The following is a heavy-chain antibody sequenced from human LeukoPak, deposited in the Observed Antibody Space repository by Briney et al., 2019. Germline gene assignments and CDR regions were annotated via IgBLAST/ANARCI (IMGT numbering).Heavy chain of an antibody. CDR1: GGSISSSSYY. V-gene: IGHV4-39*01. CDR3: ARHQWHYYYYMGV. J-gene: IGHJ6*03. CDR2: IYYSGDT. Sequence: PSETLSLTCTVSGGSISSSSYYWGWIRQPPGKGLEWIGSIYYSGDTYYNPSLKSRRVTISVDTSKNQFSLRLSSVTAADTAVYYCARHQWHYYYYMGVSGKGSTVTVSS. D-gene: IGHD6-19*01.